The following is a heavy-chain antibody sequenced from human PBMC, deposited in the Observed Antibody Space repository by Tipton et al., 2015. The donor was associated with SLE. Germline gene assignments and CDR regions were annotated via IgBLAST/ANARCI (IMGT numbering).Heavy chain of an antibody. J-gene: IGHJ4*02. CDR2: MSQTGIT. Sequence: TLSLTCTVSGYSITSGYYWGWIRQPPGKGLEWIGSMSQTGITYYNPTLMSRVTISGDTSKNQFSLKLSSVTAADTAVYYCARGGCSGGSCLDYWGQGTLVTVSS. CDR3: ARGGCSGGSCLDY. V-gene: IGHV4-38-2*02. D-gene: IGHD2-15*01. CDR1: GYSITSGYY.